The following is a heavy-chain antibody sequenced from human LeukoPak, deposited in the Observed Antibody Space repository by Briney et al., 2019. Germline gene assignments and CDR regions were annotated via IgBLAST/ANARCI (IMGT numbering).Heavy chain of an antibody. CDR2: IYYSGST. D-gene: IGHD6-19*01. V-gene: IGHV4-59*01. CDR1: GGSISSYY. J-gene: IGHJ4*02. CDR3: ARDSRAVAVAVLDY. Sequence: PSETLSLTCTVSGGSISSYYWSWIRQPPGKGLEWIGYIYYSGSTNYNPSLKSRVTISVDTSKNQFSLKLSSVTAADTAVYYCARDSRAVAVAVLDYWGQGTLVTVSS.